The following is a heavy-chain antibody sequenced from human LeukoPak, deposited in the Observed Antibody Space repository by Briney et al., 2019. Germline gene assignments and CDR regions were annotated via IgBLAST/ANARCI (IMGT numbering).Heavy chain of an antibody. J-gene: IGHJ4*02. CDR3: ARGPASTELWLDYFDY. Sequence: SETLSLTCTVSGDSISSGTYYWSWLRQPAGKGLEWIGRIHTSGSTNYNPSLRSRVTISLDTSKNQFSLKVTSVTAADTAVYYCARGPASTELWLDYFDYWGQGTLVTVSS. D-gene: IGHD3-10*01. CDR1: GDSISSGTYY. CDR2: IHTSGST. V-gene: IGHV4-61*02.